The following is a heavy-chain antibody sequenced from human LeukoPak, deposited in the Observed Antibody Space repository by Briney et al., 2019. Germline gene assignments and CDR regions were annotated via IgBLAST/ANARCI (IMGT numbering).Heavy chain of an antibody. Sequence: ASVKVSCKASGYTFTVYYMHWVRQAPGQGLEWMGWINPNSGGTNYAQKFQGRVTMTRDTSISTAYMELSRLRSDDTAVYYCARTYSSYFSSSEFDYWGQGTLVTVSS. CDR2: INPNSGGT. D-gene: IGHD6-13*01. CDR3: ARTYSSYFSSSEFDY. J-gene: IGHJ4*02. CDR1: GYTFTVYY. V-gene: IGHV1-2*02.